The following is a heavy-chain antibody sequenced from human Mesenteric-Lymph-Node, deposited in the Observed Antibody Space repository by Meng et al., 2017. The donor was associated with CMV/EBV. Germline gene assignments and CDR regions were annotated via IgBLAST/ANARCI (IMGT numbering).Heavy chain of an antibody. D-gene: IGHD3-10*01. CDR3: ARDSGYYGSGSPLDY. J-gene: IGHJ4*02. V-gene: IGHV4-61*01. Sequence: SETLSLTCTVSGGSVSSGSYYWSWIRQPPGKGLEWIGYDYYSGTTNYNPSLKSRVTISVDTSKNQFSLKLSSVTAADTAMYYCARDSGYYGSGSPLDYWGQGTLVTVSS. CDR1: GGSVSSGSYY. CDR2: DYYSGTT.